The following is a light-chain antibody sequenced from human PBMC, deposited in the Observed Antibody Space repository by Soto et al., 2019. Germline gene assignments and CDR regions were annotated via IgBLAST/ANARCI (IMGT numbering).Light chain of an antibody. CDR3: QESYSTPMYT. J-gene: IGKJ2*01. Sequence: DIQMTQSPSSLSASVGDRVTITCRASQNINNYLNWYQQKPGKAPQLLIYTASSLQSGVPSRFSGSASGTDYTLTINDLQPEDFATYYCQESYSTPMYTFGQGTKVDIK. CDR2: TAS. CDR1: QNINNY. V-gene: IGKV1-39*01.